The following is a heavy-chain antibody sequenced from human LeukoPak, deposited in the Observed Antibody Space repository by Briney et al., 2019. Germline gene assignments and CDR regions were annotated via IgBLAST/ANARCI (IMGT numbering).Heavy chain of an antibody. CDR2: ISAYNANT. D-gene: IGHD3-22*01. J-gene: IGHJ5*02. CDR1: GYTFTSYS. V-gene: IGHV1-18*01. Sequence: GASVKVSCKGSGYTFTSYSISWVRQAPGQGLEWMGWISAYNANTNYAQKLQGRVTMTTDTSTSTAYMELSSLTSDDTAVYYCAGWIDRNMIVDNWFAPWGQGTLVTVSS. CDR3: AGWIDRNMIVDNWFAP.